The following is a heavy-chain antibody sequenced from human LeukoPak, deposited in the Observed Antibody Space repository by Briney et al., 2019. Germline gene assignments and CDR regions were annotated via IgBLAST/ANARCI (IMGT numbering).Heavy chain of an antibody. J-gene: IGHJ4*02. V-gene: IGHV4-39*01. CDR1: GGSITSTSYY. D-gene: IGHD3-22*01. CDR2: IYYSGST. Sequence: SETLSLTCSVSGGSITSTSYYWGWIRQPPGKGLEWIGYIYYSGSTYYNPSLKSRVTIFVDTSKSQFSLRLSSVTAADTAVYYCARHDTEYHFDRSGYSFDYWGQGTLVTVSS. CDR3: ARHDTEYHFDRSGYSFDY.